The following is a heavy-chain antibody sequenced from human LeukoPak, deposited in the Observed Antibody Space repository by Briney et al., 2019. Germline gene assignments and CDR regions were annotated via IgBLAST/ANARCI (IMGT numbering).Heavy chain of an antibody. Sequence: SETLSLTCTVSGGSISSYYWSWIRQPAGKGLEWIGRVYTSGSTNYNPSLNSRVTMSVDTSKNQFSLKLSSVTAADTAVYYYAGTVSSGYYPRFDPWGQGTLVTVSS. CDR1: GGSISSYY. CDR3: AGTVSSGYYPRFDP. V-gene: IGHV4-4*07. CDR2: VYTSGST. J-gene: IGHJ5*02. D-gene: IGHD3-22*01.